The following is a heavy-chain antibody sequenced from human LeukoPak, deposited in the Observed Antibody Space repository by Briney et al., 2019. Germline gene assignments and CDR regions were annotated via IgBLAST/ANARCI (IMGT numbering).Heavy chain of an antibody. J-gene: IGHJ4*02. Sequence: GGSLRLSCAASGFAFSVYGMHWVRQAPGKGLEWVAVIGHDGSYTKYPASVKGRFTISRDNSKNTLFLHMDSLRAEDTALYYCARDLEMGKHFDYWGQGTPVTVSS. CDR1: GFAFSVYG. D-gene: IGHD5-24*01. V-gene: IGHV3-33*01. CDR3: ARDLEMGKHFDY. CDR2: IGHDGSYT.